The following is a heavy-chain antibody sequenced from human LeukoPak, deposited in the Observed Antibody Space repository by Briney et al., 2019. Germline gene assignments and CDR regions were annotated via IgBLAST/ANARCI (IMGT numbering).Heavy chain of an antibody. CDR3: VKASVAMDV. V-gene: IGHV3-30*03. Sequence: GRSLRLSCAASGFTFSSHAMHWVSQAPGKGLEWVAVISYDGSKKYYADSVKGRFTMSRDNSKNTLYLQMNSLRAEDTAVYYCVKASVAMDVWGQGTTVTVSS. CDR1: GFTFSSHA. CDR2: ISYDGSKK. D-gene: IGHD6-19*01. J-gene: IGHJ6*02.